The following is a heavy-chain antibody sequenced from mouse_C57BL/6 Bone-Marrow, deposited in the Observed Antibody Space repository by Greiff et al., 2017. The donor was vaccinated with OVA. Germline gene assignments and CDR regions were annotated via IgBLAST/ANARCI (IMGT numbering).Heavy chain of an antibody. CDR1: GYTFTSYW. CDR3: ALYSNYGAWFAY. D-gene: IGHD2-5*01. J-gene: IGHJ3*01. Sequence: QVHVKQPGAELVKPGASVKLSCKASGYTFTSYWMQWVKQRPGQGLEWIGEIDPSDSYTNYNQKFKGKATLTVDTSSSTAYMQLSSLTSEDSAVYYCALYSNYGAWFAYWGQGTLVTVSA. V-gene: IGHV1-50*01. CDR2: IDPSDSYT.